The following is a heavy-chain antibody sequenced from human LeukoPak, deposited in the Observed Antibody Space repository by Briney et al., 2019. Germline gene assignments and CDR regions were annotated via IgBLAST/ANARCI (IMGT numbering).Heavy chain of an antibody. V-gene: IGHV3-30*02. D-gene: IGHD3-22*01. CDR2: IRYDGSNK. CDR3: AKDSQRWRDPYYYDSSGYRELDY. Sequence: GGSLRLSCAASGFTFSSYGMHWVRQAPGTGLEWVAFIRYDGSNKYYADSVKGRFTISRDNSKNTLYLQMNSLRAEDTAVYYCAKDSQRWRDPYYYDSSGYRELDYWGQGTLVTVSS. CDR1: GFTFSSYG. J-gene: IGHJ4*02.